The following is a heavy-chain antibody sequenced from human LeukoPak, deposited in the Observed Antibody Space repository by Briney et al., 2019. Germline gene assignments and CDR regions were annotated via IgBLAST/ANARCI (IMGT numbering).Heavy chain of an antibody. CDR2: IFPSGGET. CDR3: ARDFYGDYVDYYMDV. D-gene: IGHD4-17*01. CDR1: GFTFSTFA. J-gene: IGHJ6*03. V-gene: IGHV3-23*01. Sequence: PGGSLRLSCAASGFTFSTFAMIWVRQPPGKGLEWVSSIFPSGGETHYADSVRGRFTISRDNSKSTLSLQMNSLRAEDTAVYYCARDFYGDYVDYYMDVWGKGTTVTISS.